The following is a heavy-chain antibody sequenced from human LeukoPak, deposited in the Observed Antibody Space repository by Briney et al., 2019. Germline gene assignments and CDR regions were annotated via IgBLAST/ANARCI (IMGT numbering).Heavy chain of an antibody. D-gene: IGHD3-10*01. CDR2: IYYSGST. V-gene: IGHV4-31*03. Sequence: SQTLSLTCTVSGGSISSGGYYWSWIRQHPGKGLEWIGYIYYSGSTYYNPSLKSRVTISVDTSKNQFSLKLGSVTAADTAVYYCARGKQKYGSGSYPWVFDYWGQGTLVTVSS. CDR1: GGSISSGGYY. J-gene: IGHJ4*02. CDR3: ARGKQKYGSGSYPWVFDY.